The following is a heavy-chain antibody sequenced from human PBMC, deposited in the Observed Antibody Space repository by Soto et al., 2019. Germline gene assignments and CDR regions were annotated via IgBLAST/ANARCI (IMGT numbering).Heavy chain of an antibody. CDR1: GFNFNDHW. Sequence: QPGGSLRLSCAASGFNFNDHWMTWVRQAPGKGLEWVANIKKDGSGTYYMDSVKGRFTISRDNANNSLFLQMNSLRADDTAVYYCARVANGVVAPAATYYFDYWGQGALVTVSS. J-gene: IGHJ4*02. CDR3: ARVANGVVAPAATYYFDY. CDR2: IKKDGSGT. V-gene: IGHV3-7*03. D-gene: IGHD2-2*01.